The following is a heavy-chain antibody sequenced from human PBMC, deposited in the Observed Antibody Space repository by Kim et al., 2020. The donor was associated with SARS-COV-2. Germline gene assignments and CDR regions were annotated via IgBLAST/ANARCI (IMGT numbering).Heavy chain of an antibody. CDR1: GFTFSSYA. Sequence: GGSLRLSCAASGFTFSSYAMSWVRQAPGKGLEWVSAISGSGGSTYYADSVKGRFTISRDNSKNTLYLQMNSLRAEDTAVYYCAKDRDYYDSSGSFDYWGQGTLVTVSS. J-gene: IGHJ4*02. CDR3: AKDRDYYDSSGSFDY. V-gene: IGHV3-23*01. D-gene: IGHD3-22*01. CDR2: ISGSGGST.